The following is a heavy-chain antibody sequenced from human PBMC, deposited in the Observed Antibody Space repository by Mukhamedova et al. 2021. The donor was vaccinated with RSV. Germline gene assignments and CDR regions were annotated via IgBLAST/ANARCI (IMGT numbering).Heavy chain of an antibody. J-gene: IGHJ5*02. CDR2: INSGNSYK. V-gene: IGHV3-21*01. D-gene: IGHD2/OR15-2a*01. Sequence: SGFTFSIYSMSWVRQAPGKGLEWVASINSGNSYKYYGASVKGRFALSIDSSKHSFYLPIHSLRAEDTAVYFVSRNISRLDPWGQG. CDR1: GFTFSIYS. CDR3: SRNISRLDP.